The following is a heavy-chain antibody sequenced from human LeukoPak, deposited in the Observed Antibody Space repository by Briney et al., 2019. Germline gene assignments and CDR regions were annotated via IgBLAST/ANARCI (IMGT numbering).Heavy chain of an antibody. J-gene: IGHJ4*02. V-gene: IGHV1-18*01. Sequence: ASVNVSFKSSVYTFTNYGITWVRQAPGLGLQWMGWISAYNGHTNYAQKFQGRVTMTTDTSTSTAYMELRSLRSDDTAIYFCARGVSGGYFDYWGQGTVVTVSS. D-gene: IGHD3-16*01. CDR2: ISAYNGHT. CDR1: VYTFTNYG. CDR3: ARGVSGGYFDY.